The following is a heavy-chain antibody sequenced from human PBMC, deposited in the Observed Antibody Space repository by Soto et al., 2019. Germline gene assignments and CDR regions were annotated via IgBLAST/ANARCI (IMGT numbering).Heavy chain of an antibody. CDR2: IYYSGST. J-gene: IGHJ2*01. V-gene: IGHV4-59*01. Sequence: QVHLQESGPRLVKPSETLSLTCTVSGGSIRSYYWSWIRQPPGKGLEWIGYIYYSGSTNYNPSLKSRVTISVDTSKNQFSLKLSSVTAADTAVYYCARTRDGYNRGWYFDLWGRGTLVTVSS. CDR3: ARTRDGYNRGWYFDL. D-gene: IGHD5-12*01. CDR1: GGSIRSYY.